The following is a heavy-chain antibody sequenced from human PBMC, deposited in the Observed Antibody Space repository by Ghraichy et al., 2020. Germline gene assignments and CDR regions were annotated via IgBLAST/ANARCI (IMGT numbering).Heavy chain of an antibody. D-gene: IGHD3-16*02. J-gene: IGHJ4*02. CDR2: IYYSGST. CDR3: ARGRGPTSDDFWGSYRYTGVFFDY. Sequence: SETLSLTCTVSGGSVSSGSYYWSWIRQPPGKGLEWIGYIYYSGSTNYNPSLKSRVTISVDTSKNQFSLKLSSVTAADTAVYYCARGRGPTSDDFWGSYRYTGVFFDYWGQGTLVTVSS. V-gene: IGHV4-61*01. CDR1: GGSVSSGSYY.